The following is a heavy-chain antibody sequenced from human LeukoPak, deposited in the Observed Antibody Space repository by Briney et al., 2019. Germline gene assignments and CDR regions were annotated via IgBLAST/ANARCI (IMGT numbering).Heavy chain of an antibody. V-gene: IGHV4-39*02. D-gene: IGHD4-17*01. Sequence: PSETLSLTCAVYGGSFSGYYWGWIRQPPGKGLEWIGSIYYSGNTYYNPSLKSRVTISVDTSKNHFSLKLNSVTAADTAVYYCARRSTVTTNWFDPWGQGTLVTVSS. CDR1: GGSFSGYY. CDR3: ARRSTVTTNWFDP. J-gene: IGHJ5*02. CDR2: IYYSGNT.